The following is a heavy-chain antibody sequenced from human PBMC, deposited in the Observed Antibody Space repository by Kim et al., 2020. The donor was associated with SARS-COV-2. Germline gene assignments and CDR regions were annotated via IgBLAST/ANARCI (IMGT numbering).Heavy chain of an antibody. J-gene: IGHJ4*02. Sequence: GGSLRLSCAASGFTFSSYGMHWVCQAPGKGLEWVAVIWYDGSNKYYADSVKGRFTISRDNSKNTLYLQMNSLRAEDTAVYYCARDGYGDYGAFDYWGQGTLVTVSS. CDR1: GFTFSSYG. CDR3: ARDGYGDYGAFDY. D-gene: IGHD4-17*01. CDR2: IWYDGSNK. V-gene: IGHV3-33*01.